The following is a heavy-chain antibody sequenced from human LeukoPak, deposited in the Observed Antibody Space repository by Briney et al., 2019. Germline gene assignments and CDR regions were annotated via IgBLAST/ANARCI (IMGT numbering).Heavy chain of an antibody. D-gene: IGHD2-21*01. CDR1: GFTFDDYA. V-gene: IGHV3-9*01. Sequence: PGGSLRLSCAASGFTFDDYAMHWVRQAPGKGLEWVSGISWNSGSIGYADSVKGRFTISRDNAKNSLYLQMNSLRAEDTALYYCAKDYSRRWYYFDYWCQGTLVNVYS. CDR2: ISWNSGSI. J-gene: IGHJ4*02. CDR3: AKDYSRRWYYFDY.